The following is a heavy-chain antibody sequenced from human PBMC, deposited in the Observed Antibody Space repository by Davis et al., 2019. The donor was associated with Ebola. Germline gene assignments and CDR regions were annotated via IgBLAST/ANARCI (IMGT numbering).Heavy chain of an antibody. V-gene: IGHV4-59*01. CDR2: IYYDGST. CDR1: GFTFGDYA. J-gene: IGHJ4*02. D-gene: IGHD3-16*01. Sequence: PGGSLRLSCTGSGFTFGDYAINWIRQPPGKGLEYIGHIYYDGSTNCNPSLKSRVTISVDTSQNQFSLKLNSVTAADTAVYYCARGTWGDYWGQGTLVTVSS. CDR3: ARGTWGDY.